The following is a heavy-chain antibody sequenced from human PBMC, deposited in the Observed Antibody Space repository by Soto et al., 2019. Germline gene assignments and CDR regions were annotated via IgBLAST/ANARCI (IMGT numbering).Heavy chain of an antibody. J-gene: IGHJ5*02. CDR2: ISLYSDGT. CDR3: ARVVPGAEAWFGP. Sequence: QVQLVQSGGEVKRPGASVKVSWKTSGYACSNYGITWVRQAPGQPLEWLGWISLYSDGTNYAQKFQGRVSMTTDTSTTTAYMELRSLRSDDTAVYYCARVVPGAEAWFGPWGQGTLVTISS. V-gene: IGHV1-18*01. D-gene: IGHD2-2*01. CDR1: GYACSNYG.